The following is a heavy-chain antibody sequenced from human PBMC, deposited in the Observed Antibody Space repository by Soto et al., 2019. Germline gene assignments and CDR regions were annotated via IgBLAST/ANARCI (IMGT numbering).Heavy chain of an antibody. J-gene: IGHJ6*02. CDR3: ARDGYCISTTCYVGGGFGMDV. V-gene: IGHV1-18*01. CDR2: ISGYDGNT. CDR1: GYTFTSYG. D-gene: IGHD2-2*01. Sequence: QVPLVQSGAEVKKPGASVKVSCKASGYTFTSYGISWVRQAPGQGLEWMGWISGYDGNTNYAQKVQGRVTMTTDIFTSTACIELKSLRSNDTAVHYGARDGYCISTTCYVGGGFGMDVWGQGTTVTVSS.